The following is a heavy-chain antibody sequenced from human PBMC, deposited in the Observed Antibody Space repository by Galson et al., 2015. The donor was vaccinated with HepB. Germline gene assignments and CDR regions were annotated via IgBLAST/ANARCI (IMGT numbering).Heavy chain of an antibody. D-gene: IGHD5-18*01. CDR2: IDWDDDK. CDR1: GFSLSTSGMC. J-gene: IGHJ6*02. Sequence: PALVKPTQTLTLTCTFSGFSLSTSGMCVSWIRQPPGKALEWLARIDWDDDKYYSTSLKTRLTISKDTSKNQVVLTMTNMDPVDTATYYCARQREDTAMNYGMDVWGQGTTVTVSS. V-gene: IGHV2-70*11. CDR3: ARQREDTAMNYGMDV.